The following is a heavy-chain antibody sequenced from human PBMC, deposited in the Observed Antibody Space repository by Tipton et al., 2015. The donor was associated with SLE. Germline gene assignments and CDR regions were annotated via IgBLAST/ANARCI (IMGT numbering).Heavy chain of an antibody. CDR3: ARVGYSSSWYKGGY. CDR1: GGSISSSNW. J-gene: IGHJ4*02. D-gene: IGHD6-13*01. Sequence: TLSLTCTVSGGSISSSNWWSWVRQPPGKGLEWIGEIYHSGSTNYNPSLKSRVTISVDKSKNQFSLKLSSVTAADTAVYYCARVGYSSSWYKGGYWGQGTLVTVSS. CDR2: IYHSGST. V-gene: IGHV4-4*02.